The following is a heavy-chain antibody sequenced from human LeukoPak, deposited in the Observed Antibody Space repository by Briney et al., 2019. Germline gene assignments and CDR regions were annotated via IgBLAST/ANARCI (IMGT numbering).Heavy chain of an antibody. CDR3: ARASVVAGSGLDY. CDR1: GGSISSDGYS. Sequence: SETLSLTCAVSGGSISSDGYSWSWIRQPPGEGLEWIGYIYPSGSTYYNPSLKSRVTISVDRSKNQFSLKLNSVTAADTAVYYCARASVVAGSGLDYWGQGTLVTVSS. J-gene: IGHJ4*02. CDR2: IYPSGST. D-gene: IGHD6-19*01. V-gene: IGHV4-30-2*01.